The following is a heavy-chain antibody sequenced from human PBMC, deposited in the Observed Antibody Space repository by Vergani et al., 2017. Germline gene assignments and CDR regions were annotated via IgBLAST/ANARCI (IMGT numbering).Heavy chain of an antibody. V-gene: IGHV3-23*01. J-gene: IGHJ4*02. CDR3: ADLYGEDGFSPF. CDR1: GFTFTAHG. D-gene: IGHD4/OR15-4a*01. Sequence: EVQLLQSGGGSAQPGESLRLSCVASGFTFTAHGLNWVRQAPGKGLEWVSGISGQNFRTHYADSVKGRFTISRDDSKNTLYLQINSLRAEDTAFYYCADLYGEDGFSPFWGQGTLVTVSS. CDR2: ISGQNFRT.